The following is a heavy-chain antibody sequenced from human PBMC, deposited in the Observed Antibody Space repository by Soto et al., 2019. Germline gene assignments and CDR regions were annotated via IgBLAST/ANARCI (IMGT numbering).Heavy chain of an antibody. Sequence: QVQLVQSGAEVKKPGSSVKVSCKPSGGTFSSYAISWVRQAPGQGLEWMGGIIPIFGTSNYAQKFQGRVTITADESTSTAYMELSSLRSEDTAVYYCASQYYYDSSGGGAFDIWGQGTMVTVSS. D-gene: IGHD3-22*01. CDR1: GGTFSSYA. CDR2: IIPIFGTS. CDR3: ASQYYYDSSGGGAFDI. V-gene: IGHV1-69*01. J-gene: IGHJ3*02.